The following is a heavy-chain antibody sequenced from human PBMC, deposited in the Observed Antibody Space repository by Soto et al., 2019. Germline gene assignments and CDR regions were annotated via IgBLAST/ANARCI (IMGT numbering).Heavy chain of an antibody. D-gene: IGHD3-3*01. Sequence: EVQLLESGGGLVQPGGSLRLSCAASGFTFSSYAMSWVRQAPGKGLEWVSAISGSGGSTYYADSVKGRFTISRDNSKNTLYLKMNSLRAEDTAVYYCAKDEYDRDEVFSGYWGQGTLVTVSS. J-gene: IGHJ4*02. CDR1: GFTFSSYA. CDR2: ISGSGGST. CDR3: AKDEYDRDEVFSGY. V-gene: IGHV3-23*01.